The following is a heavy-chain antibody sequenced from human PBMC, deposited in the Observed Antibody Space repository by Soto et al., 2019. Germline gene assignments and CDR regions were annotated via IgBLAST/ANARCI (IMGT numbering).Heavy chain of an antibody. CDR3: ATYYYDSRGYYGGSDAFDI. D-gene: IGHD3-22*01. Sequence: QVQLVQSGAEVKKPGSSVKVSCKASGGTFSSYAISWVRQAPGQGLEWMGGIIPIFGTANYAQKFQGRVTITADESTSTAYMEVSSLSSEDTAVYYCATYYYDSRGYYGGSDAFDIWGQGTMVTVSS. V-gene: IGHV1-69*01. J-gene: IGHJ3*02. CDR2: IIPIFGTA. CDR1: GGTFSSYA.